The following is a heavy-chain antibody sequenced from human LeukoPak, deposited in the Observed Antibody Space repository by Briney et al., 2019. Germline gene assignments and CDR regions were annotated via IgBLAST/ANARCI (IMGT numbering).Heavy chain of an antibody. Sequence: ASVNVSCKASGYTFTGYYIHWVRQAPGQGLEWMGWINPNSGGTNYAQRFQGRVTMTRDTSISTAYMELSRLRSDDTAVYYCARDLSSDLYHFDHWGQGTLVTVSS. CDR3: ARDLSSDLYHFDH. CDR2: INPNSGGT. V-gene: IGHV1-2*02. J-gene: IGHJ4*02. CDR1: GYTFTGYY. D-gene: IGHD3-16*01.